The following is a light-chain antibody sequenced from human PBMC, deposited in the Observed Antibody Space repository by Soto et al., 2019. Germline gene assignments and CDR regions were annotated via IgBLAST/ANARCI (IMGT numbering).Light chain of an antibody. Sequence: QPVLAQSPSASASLGASVKLTCTLTSGPSSYTIAWHQQQPGRGPRYLMKINSDGSHMKGDGIPARFSGSSSESERHLTISDVQSEDEADYYCRTWDSAIRVFGGGTKLTVL. CDR2: INSDGSH. CDR1: SGPSSYT. CDR3: RTWDSAIRV. J-gene: IGLJ2*01. V-gene: IGLV4-69*01.